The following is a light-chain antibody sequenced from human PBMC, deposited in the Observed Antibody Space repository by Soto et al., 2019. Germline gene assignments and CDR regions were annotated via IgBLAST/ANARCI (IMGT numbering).Light chain of an antibody. Sequence: DIVMTQSPLSLPVTPGEPASISCRSSQSLLHSNGYNYLDWYLQKPGQSPQLLIYLGSNRASGVHDRFSGSGSGTDFTLKISRVEAEDVGVYDCMQALQTPWTFGQGTKVEIK. CDR2: LGS. CDR1: QSLLHSNGYNY. CDR3: MQALQTPWT. V-gene: IGKV2-28*01. J-gene: IGKJ1*01.